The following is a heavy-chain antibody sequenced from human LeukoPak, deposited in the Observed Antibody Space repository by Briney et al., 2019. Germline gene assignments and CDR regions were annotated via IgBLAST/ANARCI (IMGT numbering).Heavy chain of an antibody. J-gene: IGHJ6*02. CDR1: GVSFSGYY. CDR2: INHSGST. Sequence: SETLSLTCAVYGVSFSGYYWSWIRQPPGKGLEWIGEINHSGSTNYNPSLKSRVTISVDTSKNQFSLKLSSVTAADTAVYYCARVQRRPGYYSSYYYYGMDVWGQGTTVTVSS. CDR3: ARVQRRPGYYSSYYYYGMDV. D-gene: IGHD3-22*01. V-gene: IGHV4-34*01.